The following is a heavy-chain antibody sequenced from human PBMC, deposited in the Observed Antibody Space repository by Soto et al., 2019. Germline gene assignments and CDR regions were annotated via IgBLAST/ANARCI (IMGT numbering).Heavy chain of an antibody. CDR3: ARRGYSSSWYYFYYYGMDV. V-gene: IGHV1-8*01. J-gene: IGHJ6*02. D-gene: IGHD6-13*01. CDR2: MNPNSGNT. Sequence: QVQLVQSGAEVKKPGASVKVSCKASGYTFTSYDINWVRQATGQGLEWMGWMNPNSGNTDYAQKFQGRVTMTRNTSIRTAYMELSSLRSEDTAVYYCARRGYSSSWYYFYYYGMDVWGQGTTVTVSS. CDR1: GYTFTSYD.